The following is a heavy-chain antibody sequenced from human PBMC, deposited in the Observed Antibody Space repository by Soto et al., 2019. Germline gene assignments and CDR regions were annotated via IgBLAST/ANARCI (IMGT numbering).Heavy chain of an antibody. Sequence: SETLSLTCTVSGGSISSYYWSWIRQSAGKGLEWIGRIYNGGNTQYNPSLKSRVTMSADTSKNQFSLRLNSVTAADTAVYYCARDGSDSYGLDVWGQGTTVTVSS. CDR2: IYNGGNT. J-gene: IGHJ6*02. CDR1: GGSISSYY. V-gene: IGHV4-4*07. D-gene: IGHD3-10*01. CDR3: ARDGSDSYGLDV.